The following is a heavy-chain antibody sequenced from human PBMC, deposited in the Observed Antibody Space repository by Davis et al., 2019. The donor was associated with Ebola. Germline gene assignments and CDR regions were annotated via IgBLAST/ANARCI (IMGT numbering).Heavy chain of an antibody. CDR1: GYTFTSYG. V-gene: IGHV1-18*01. Sequence: ASVKVSCKASGYTFTSYGISWVRQAPGQGLEWMGWISAYNGNTNYAQKLQGRVTMTTDTSTSTAYMELRSLRSDDTAVYYCASEIVGATAGAFDIWGQGAMVTVSS. CDR2: ISAYNGNT. CDR3: ASEIVGATAGAFDI. D-gene: IGHD1-26*01. J-gene: IGHJ3*02.